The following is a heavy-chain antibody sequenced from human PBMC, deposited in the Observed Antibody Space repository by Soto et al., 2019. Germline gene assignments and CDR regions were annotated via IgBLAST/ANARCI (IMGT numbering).Heavy chain of an antibody. V-gene: IGHV4-34*02. J-gene: IGHJ3*02. Sequence: VQLQQRAAGLLKPSETLSLTCAVLGVSLSDYYWTRIRQPPGKGLEWIGEINHSGSTSYNPSLKSRLTLSMEKSTKEFSLNLSSGTAAETAAYHCVRGRAFMSRVAFDIWGQGTMVTVSS. CDR1: GVSLSDYY. CDR2: INHSGST. D-gene: IGHD1-26*01. CDR3: VRGRAFMSRVAFDI.